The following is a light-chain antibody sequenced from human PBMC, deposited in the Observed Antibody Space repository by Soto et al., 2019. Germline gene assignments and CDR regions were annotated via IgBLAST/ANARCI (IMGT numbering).Light chain of an antibody. CDR3: QKYNSAPPLT. V-gene: IGKV1-9*01. J-gene: IGKJ4*01. Sequence: DIQLTQSPSFLSASVGDRVTITCRASQGISSYLAWYQQKPGKAPKLLIYAASTLQSGVPSRFSGSGSGTEFTLTISSLQPDDVATYYCQKYNSAPPLTFGGGTKVEIK. CDR1: QGISSY. CDR2: AAS.